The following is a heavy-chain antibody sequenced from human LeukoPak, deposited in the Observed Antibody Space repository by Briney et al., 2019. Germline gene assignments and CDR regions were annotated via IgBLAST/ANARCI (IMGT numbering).Heavy chain of an antibody. CDR1: GFTFSSYG. D-gene: IGHD5-18*01. CDR2: IWYDGSNK. CDR3: AKDLYSYGFCFDY. V-gene: IGHV3-33*06. J-gene: IGHJ4*02. Sequence: GGSLRLSCAASGFTFSSYGMHWVRQAPGKGLEWVAVIWYDGSNKYYADSVKGRFTISRDNSKNTLYLQMNSLRAEDTAVYYCAKDLYSYGFCFDYWGQGTLVTVSS.